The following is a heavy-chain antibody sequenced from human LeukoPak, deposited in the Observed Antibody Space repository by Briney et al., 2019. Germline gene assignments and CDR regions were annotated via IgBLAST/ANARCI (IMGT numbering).Heavy chain of an antibody. J-gene: IGHJ4*02. CDR2: ISDSGGST. V-gene: IGHV3-23*01. Sequence: GSLRLSCAASGFTFSSYGMNWVRQAPGKGLEWVSGISDSGGSTYYADSVKGRFTISRDNSKNTLYLHMHSLRADDTALYYCAKDLHGAFDYWGQGILVTVSS. CDR3: AKDLHGAFDY. D-gene: IGHD3-10*01. CDR1: GFTFSSYG.